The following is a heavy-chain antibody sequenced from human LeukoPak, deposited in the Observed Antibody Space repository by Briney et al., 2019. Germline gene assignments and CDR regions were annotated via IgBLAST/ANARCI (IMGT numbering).Heavy chain of an antibody. V-gene: IGHV4-30-4*01. CDR1: GGSISSGDYY. J-gene: IGHJ5*02. CDR3: ARGSSSSGWFDP. D-gene: IGHD6-6*01. Sequence: PSETLSLTCTVSGGSISSGDYYWSWIRQPPGKGLEWIGYIYYSVSTYYNPSLKSRVTISVDTSKNQFSLKLSSVTAADTAVYYCARGSSSSGWFDPWGQGTLVTVSS. CDR2: IYYSVST.